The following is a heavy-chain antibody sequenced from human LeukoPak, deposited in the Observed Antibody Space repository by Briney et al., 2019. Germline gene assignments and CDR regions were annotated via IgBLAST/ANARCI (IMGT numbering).Heavy chain of an antibody. CDR1: GYTFTSNY. Sequence: GASVKVSCKAFGYTFTSNYMHWVRQAPGQGLEWMGVISPSGGSTSYAQKFQGRVTLTRDMSTSTDYLELSSLRSEDTAVYYCARDLYCTNGVCFPTDYWGQGTLVTVSS. J-gene: IGHJ4*02. D-gene: IGHD2-8*01. V-gene: IGHV1-46*01. CDR2: ISPSGGST. CDR3: ARDLYCTNGVCFPTDY.